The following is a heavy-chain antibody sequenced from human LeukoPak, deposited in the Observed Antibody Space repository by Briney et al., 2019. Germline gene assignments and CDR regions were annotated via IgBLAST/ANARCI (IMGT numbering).Heavy chain of an antibody. V-gene: IGHV3-66*01. Sequence: GGSLRLSCAASGFTVSSNYMNWVRHAPGKGLEWVSLIYSGGSTDYADSVKGRFTISRDNSKNTLYLQMNSLRAEGTAVYYCVRVACSSSPCYHGVDVWGQGTTVTVSS. CDR1: GFTVSSNY. CDR3: VRVACSSSPCYHGVDV. D-gene: IGHD2-2*01. J-gene: IGHJ6*02. CDR2: IYSGGST.